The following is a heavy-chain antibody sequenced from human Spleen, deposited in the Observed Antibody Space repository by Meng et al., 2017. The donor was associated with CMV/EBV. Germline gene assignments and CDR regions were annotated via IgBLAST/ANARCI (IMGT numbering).Heavy chain of an antibody. J-gene: IGHJ6*02. V-gene: IGHV3-33*01. D-gene: IGHD3-10*01. CDR3: ARVLITMVRGGREVSGMDV. Sequence: GESLKISCAASGFTFRTYGMHWVRQAPGKGLEWVALIWFDESNKDYADSVKGRFSISRDNSKNTVYLQLNSLRAEDTAVYYCARVLITMVRGGREVSGMDVWGQGTTVTVSS. CDR1: GFTFRTYG. CDR2: IWFDESNK.